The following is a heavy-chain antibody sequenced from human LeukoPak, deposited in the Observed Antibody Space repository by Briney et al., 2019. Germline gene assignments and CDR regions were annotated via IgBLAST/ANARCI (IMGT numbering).Heavy chain of an antibody. D-gene: IGHD3-22*01. Sequence: ASVKVFCKASGYTFTGYYMHWVRQAPGQGLEWMGRINPNSGGTNYAQKFQGRVTMTRDTSISTAYMELSRLRSDDTAVYYCARDRNTYYYYDSSGYSDYWGQGTLVTVSS. CDR2: INPNSGGT. J-gene: IGHJ4*02. CDR1: GYTFTGYY. CDR3: ARDRNTYYYYDSSGYSDY. V-gene: IGHV1-2*06.